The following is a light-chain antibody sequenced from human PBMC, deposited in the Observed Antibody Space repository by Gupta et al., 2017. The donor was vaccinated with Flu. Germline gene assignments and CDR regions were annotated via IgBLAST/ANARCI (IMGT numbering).Light chain of an antibody. CDR2: GPS. V-gene: IGKV3-20*01. J-gene: IGKJ2*01. CDR3: HQYGSSPYT. Sequence: IVLTQFPGTLSLSPGERATLSCRASQSVSGTYLAWYQQKPGQPPRLVTYGPSTRATGIPDRFRGSGSGTDFTLIINRLEPEDFAVYFCHQYGSSPYTFGQGTKLEIK. CDR1: QSVSGTY.